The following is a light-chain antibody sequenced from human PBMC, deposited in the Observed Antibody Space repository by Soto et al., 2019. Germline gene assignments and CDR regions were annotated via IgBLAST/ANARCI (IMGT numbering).Light chain of an antibody. CDR1: QSVSSRY. Sequence: ELVLTQSPGTLSLSPGERATLSCRASQSVSSRYLAWYQQKPGQAPRLLIYGASSRATGIPDRFSGSGSGTDFTLTISRLETEDFEVYYCQQYCSSPPYTFGQGTKLEIK. J-gene: IGKJ2*01. CDR2: GAS. V-gene: IGKV3-20*01. CDR3: QQYCSSPPYT.